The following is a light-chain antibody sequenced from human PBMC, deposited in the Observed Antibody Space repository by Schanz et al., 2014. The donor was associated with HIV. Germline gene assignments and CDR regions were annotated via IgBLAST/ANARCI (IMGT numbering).Light chain of an antibody. J-gene: IGLJ2*01. V-gene: IGLV2-14*01. CDR1: SSDVGGYNY. CDR3: SSYTGSSSVI. CDR2: EVS. Sequence: QSALPQPASVSGSPGQSITISCTGTSSDVGGYNYASWYQHHPGKAPQLLVSEVSNRPSGVSYRFSGSKSGNTASLTISGLQAEDEDDYYCSSYTGSSSVILGGGTKLTVL.